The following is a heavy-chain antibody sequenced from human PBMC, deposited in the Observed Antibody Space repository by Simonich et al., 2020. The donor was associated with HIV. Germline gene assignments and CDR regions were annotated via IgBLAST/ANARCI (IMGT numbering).Heavy chain of an antibody. CDR3: ARLDSYYYYYGLDV. Sequence: EVQLVESGGGLVKPGGSLRLSCAASGFTFSSYSMNWVRQAPGKGLEWVSCISSSSSSYIYYADSVKGRFTISRDNAKNSLYLQMNTLRAEDTAVYYCARLDSYYYYYGLDVWGQGTTVTVSS. D-gene: IGHD5-18*01. CDR1: GFTFSSYS. V-gene: IGHV3-21*01. J-gene: IGHJ6*02. CDR2: ISSSSSSYI.